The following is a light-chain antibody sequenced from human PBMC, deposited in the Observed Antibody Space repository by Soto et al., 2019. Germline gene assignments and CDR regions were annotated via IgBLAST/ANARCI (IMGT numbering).Light chain of an antibody. Sequence: EIVLTQSPGTLSLSPGESATLSCRASQSVSSNSLAWYRRNPGQPPSLLIYGTSTRATDIPRRFSGSGSVTDFTLTITRLEPEDFSMYFCQQYGDSHPTFGQGTKVEVK. V-gene: IGKV3-20*01. CDR2: GTS. J-gene: IGKJ1*01. CDR3: QQYGDSHPT. CDR1: QSVSSNS.